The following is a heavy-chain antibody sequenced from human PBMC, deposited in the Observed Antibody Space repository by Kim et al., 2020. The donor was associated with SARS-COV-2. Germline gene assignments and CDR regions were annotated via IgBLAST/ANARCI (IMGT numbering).Heavy chain of an antibody. CDR1: GFTFSSYG. Sequence: GGSLRLSCAASGFTFSSYGMHWVRQAPGKGLEWVAVISYDGSNKYYADSVKGRFTISRDNSKNTLYLQMNSLRAEDTAVYYCAKEISGSYYYYYGMDVWG. CDR3: AKEISGSYYYYYGMDV. D-gene: IGHD1-26*01. CDR2: ISYDGSNK. J-gene: IGHJ6*01. V-gene: IGHV3-30*18.